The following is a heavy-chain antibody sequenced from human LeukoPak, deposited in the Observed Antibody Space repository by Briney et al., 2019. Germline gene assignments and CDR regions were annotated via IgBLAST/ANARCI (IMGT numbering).Heavy chain of an antibody. CDR2: IYNSGST. D-gene: IGHD3-16*01. J-gene: IGHJ6*02. V-gene: IGHV4-59*01. CDR1: GGSISDYY. CDR3: ARLRGDVPHFYYGMDV. Sequence: SETLSLTCTVSGGSISDYYWSWIRQSPGKGLEWIGYIYNSGSTKYNPSLKSRVTISVDRSKKQFSLKLNSVTAADTAVYYCARLRGDVPHFYYGMDVWGQRTTVTVSS.